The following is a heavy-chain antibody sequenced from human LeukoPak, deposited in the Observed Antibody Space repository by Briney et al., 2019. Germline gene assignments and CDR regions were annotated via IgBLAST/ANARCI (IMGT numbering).Heavy chain of an antibody. D-gene: IGHD4-17*01. CDR3: ARDPAGAQVTTLVGHSNRLRVGWFDP. V-gene: IGHV1-69*04. CDR2: IIPIFGIA. Sequence: GASVKVSCKASGGTFSSYAISWVRQAPGQGLEWMGRIIPIFGIANYAQKFQGRVTITADKSTSTAYMELSSLRSEDTAVYYCARDPAGAQVTTLVGHSNRLRVGWFDPWGQGTLVTVSS. CDR1: GGTFSSYA. J-gene: IGHJ5*02.